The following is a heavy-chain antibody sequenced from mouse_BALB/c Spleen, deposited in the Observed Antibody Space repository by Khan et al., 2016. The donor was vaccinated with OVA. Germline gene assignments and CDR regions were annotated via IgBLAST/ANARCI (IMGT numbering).Heavy chain of an antibody. Sequence: QVQLQQSGPELVKPGTSVKMSCKASGYTFTDYVISWVKQRTGQGLEWIGEIYPGSGSTYYTGKFKGKATLTADTSSNTAYMQLSSLPSEDSAVYFCASSYDGAWFAYWGQGTLVTVSA. J-gene: IGHJ3*01. CDR1: GYTFTDYV. CDR3: ASSYDGAWFAY. D-gene: IGHD1-1*01. V-gene: IGHV1-81*01. CDR2: IYPGSGST.